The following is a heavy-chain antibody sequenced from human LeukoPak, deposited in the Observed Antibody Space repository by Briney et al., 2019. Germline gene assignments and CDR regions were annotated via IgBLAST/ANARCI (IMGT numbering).Heavy chain of an antibody. J-gene: IGHJ5*02. CDR2: INHSGST. D-gene: IGHD2-15*01. V-gene: IGHV4-34*01. CDR3: ARGGVGHCSGVNCYAGRRDPFDP. Sequence: SETLSLTCAVYGGSFSTYYWSWIRQLPGKGLEWIGEINHSGSTFYNSSLKSRVTISVDTSRDQFSPQLNSVTAADTAVYYCARGGVGHCSGVNCYAGRRDPFDPWGQGTLVTVSS. CDR1: GGSFSTYY.